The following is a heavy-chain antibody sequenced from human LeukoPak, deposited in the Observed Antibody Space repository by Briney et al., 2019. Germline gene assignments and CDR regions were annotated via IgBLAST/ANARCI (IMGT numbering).Heavy chain of an antibody. D-gene: IGHD5-18*01. J-gene: IGHJ4*02. Sequence: GGSLRLSCAASGFTFSNAWMSWVRQAPGKGLEWVGRIKSKTDGGTTDYAAPVKGRFTISRDDSKNTLYLQMNSLKTEDTAVYYCARAFRGYSYLLDYWGQGTLVTVSS. V-gene: IGHV3-15*01. CDR2: IKSKTDGGTT. CDR3: ARAFRGYSYLLDY. CDR1: GFTFSNAW.